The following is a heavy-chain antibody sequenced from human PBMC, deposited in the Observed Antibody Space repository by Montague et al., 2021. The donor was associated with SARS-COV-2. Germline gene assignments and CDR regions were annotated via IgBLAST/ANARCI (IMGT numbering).Heavy chain of an antibody. Sequence: SETLSLTCSVSGGSINNYFWGWIRQSPGKGLEWVGYMHSTGSTAYSPSLKGRVIISVDTSKTQISLKLSSVSAADTALYYCARSVVGAKTATIESWGQGTLVTVSS. CDR2: MHSTGST. D-gene: IGHD2-15*01. V-gene: IGHV4-59*01. J-gene: IGHJ4*02. CDR3: ARSVVGAKTATIES. CDR1: GGSINNYF.